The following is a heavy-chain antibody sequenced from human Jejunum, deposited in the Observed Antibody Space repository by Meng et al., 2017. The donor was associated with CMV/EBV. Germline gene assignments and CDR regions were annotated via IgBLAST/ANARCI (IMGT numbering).Heavy chain of an antibody. Sequence: LPSTVSVGFISSINYYWGSVRQPPGKGLGWIGGMHYRGTSYSTPSLKSRLTISVDTSKTQFSLKLTSVTAADTAVYYCWAYLNWFDPWGQGTLVTVSS. CDR1: VGFISSINYY. V-gene: IGHV4-39*01. J-gene: IGHJ5*02. CDR3: WAYLNWFDP. CDR2: MHYRGTS.